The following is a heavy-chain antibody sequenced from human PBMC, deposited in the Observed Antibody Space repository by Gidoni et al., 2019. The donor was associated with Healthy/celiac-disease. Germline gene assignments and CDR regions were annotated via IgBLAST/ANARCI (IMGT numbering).Heavy chain of an antibody. CDR1: GFTFSSYG. D-gene: IGHD3-16*01. Sequence: QVQLVESGGGVVQPGRSLRLSCAASGFTFSSYGMHWVRQAPGKGLEWLAVISYDGSNKYYADSVKGRFTISRDNSKNTLYLQMNSLRAEDTAVYYCARGGSIFDYWGQGTLVTVSS. J-gene: IGHJ4*02. CDR2: ISYDGSNK. CDR3: ARGGSIFDY. V-gene: IGHV3-30*03.